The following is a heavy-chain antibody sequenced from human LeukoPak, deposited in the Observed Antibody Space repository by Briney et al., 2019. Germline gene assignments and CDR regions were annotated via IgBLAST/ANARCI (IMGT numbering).Heavy chain of an antibody. Sequence: GGSLRLSCAASGFSFNSYAIHWVRQAPGKGLEWVSAISGSGGSTYYADSVKGRFTISRDNSKNTLYLQMNSLRAEDTAVYYCARDGDSITIFGVAPDAFDIWGQGTMVTVSS. V-gene: IGHV3-23*01. CDR2: ISGSGGST. D-gene: IGHD3-3*01. CDR1: GFSFNSYA. CDR3: ARDGDSITIFGVAPDAFDI. J-gene: IGHJ3*02.